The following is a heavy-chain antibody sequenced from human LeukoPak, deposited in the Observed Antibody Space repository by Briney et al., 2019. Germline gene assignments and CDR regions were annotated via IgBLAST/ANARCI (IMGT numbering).Heavy chain of an antibody. CDR2: INHSGST. Sequence: SETLSLTCAVYAGSFSGYYWSWIRQPPGKGLEWIGEINHSGSTNYNPSLKSRVTISLDTSKNQFSLKLSSVTAADTAVYYCARGGVLGLVTTPPPRAFDIWGQGTMVTVSS. CDR1: AGSFSGYY. J-gene: IGHJ3*02. V-gene: IGHV4-34*01. CDR3: ARGGVLGLVTTPPPRAFDI. D-gene: IGHD3/OR15-3a*01.